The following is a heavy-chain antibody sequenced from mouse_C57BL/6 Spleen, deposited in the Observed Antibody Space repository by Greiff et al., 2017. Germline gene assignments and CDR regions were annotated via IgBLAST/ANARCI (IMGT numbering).Heavy chain of an antibody. J-gene: IGHJ3*01. CDR1: GYTFTSYW. CDR2: FYPGSGST. V-gene: IGHV1-55*01. CDR3: ARTDYGGFAY. Sequence: QVQLQQPGAELVKPGASVKMSCKASGYTFTSYWITWVKQRPGQGLEWIGDFYPGSGSTNYNEKFKSKATLTVDTSSNTAYLQLRGLTSEDTAVYYCARTDYGGFAYWGQGTLVTVSA. D-gene: IGHD2-4*01.